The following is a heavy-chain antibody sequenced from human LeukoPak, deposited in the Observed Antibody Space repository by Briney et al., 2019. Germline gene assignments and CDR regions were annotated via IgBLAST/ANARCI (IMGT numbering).Heavy chain of an antibody. J-gene: IGHJ4*02. CDR3: ARQNEAIFVVPTAED. Sequence: QPGGSLRLSCAASGFTFSNYAMHWVRQAPGRGLEWVAFISSDATNKFYADSVRGRFTISRDNSRDTLYLYMNSLRAEDSAVYYCARQNEAIFVVPTAEDWGQGTLVTVSS. CDR1: GFTFSNYA. V-gene: IGHV3-30-3*01. D-gene: IGHD2-2*01. CDR2: ISSDATNK.